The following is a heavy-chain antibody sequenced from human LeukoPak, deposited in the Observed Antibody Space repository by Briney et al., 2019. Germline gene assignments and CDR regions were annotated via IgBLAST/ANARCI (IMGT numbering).Heavy chain of an antibody. CDR2: ISSSGSTI. V-gene: IGHV3-48*04. CDR1: GFTFSSYS. CDR3: ARGMTTVTTIDY. Sequence: PGGSLRLSCAASGFTFSSYSMNWVRQAPGKGLEWVSYISSSGSTIYYADSVKGRFTISRDNAKNSLYLQMNSLRAEDTAVYYCARGMTTVTTIDYWGQGTLVTVSS. J-gene: IGHJ4*02. D-gene: IGHD4-17*01.